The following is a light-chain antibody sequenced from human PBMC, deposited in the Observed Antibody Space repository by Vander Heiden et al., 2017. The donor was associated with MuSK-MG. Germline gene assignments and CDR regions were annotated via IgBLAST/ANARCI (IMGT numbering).Light chain of an antibody. V-gene: IGKV1-NL1*01. J-gene: IGKJ1*01. CDR1: QGISIS. CDR3: QQDDSTPWT. CDR2: GTS. Sequence: DIQMTQSPSSLSASVGDRVTITCRASQGISISLAWYQQKPGKAPKVLVYGTSRLASGVPSRFSGSGSGTDSTLTISSLQPEDFATYYCQQDDSTPWTFGQGTKVDIK.